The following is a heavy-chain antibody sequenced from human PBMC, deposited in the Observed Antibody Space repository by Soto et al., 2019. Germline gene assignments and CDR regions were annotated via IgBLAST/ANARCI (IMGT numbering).Heavy chain of an antibody. CDR1: GVSISNTSYY. J-gene: IGHJ4*02. CDR3: ASHGPY. Sequence: QLQLQESGPGLVKPSETLSLTCSVSGVSISNTSYYWGWIRQPPGKGLEWVGTIYFSGSTFYNPSPKSGVTKPINPSKNHFSVGRSSVTPANTAVYYCASHGPYWGQGTLATVSS. CDR2: IYFSGST. V-gene: IGHV4-39*01.